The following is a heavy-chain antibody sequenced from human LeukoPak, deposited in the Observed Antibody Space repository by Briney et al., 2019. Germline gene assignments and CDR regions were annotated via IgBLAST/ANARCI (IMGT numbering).Heavy chain of an antibody. V-gene: IGHV1-8*01. D-gene: IGHD3-22*01. CDR3: ARGLRKTYYYDSSGP. CDR1: GYTFTSYD. J-gene: IGHJ5*02. CDR2: MNPNSGNT. Sequence: ASVKVSCKASGYTFTSYDINWVRQATGQGLERMGWMNPNSGNTGYAQKFQGRVTMTRNTSISTAYMELSSLRSEDTAVYYCARGLRKTYYYDSSGPWGQGTLVTVSS.